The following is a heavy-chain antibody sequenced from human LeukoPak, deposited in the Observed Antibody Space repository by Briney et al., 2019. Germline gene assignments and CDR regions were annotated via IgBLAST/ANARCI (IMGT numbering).Heavy chain of an antibody. CDR1: GGSISSGSYY. V-gene: IGHV4-61*02. Sequence: SETLSLTCTVSGGSISSGSYYWSWIRQPAGKGLEWIGRIYTSGSTNYNPSLKSRVTIEVDTSKNQFSLKLSSVTAADTAVYYCARDREGYSYGTSYNWFDPWGQGTLVTVSS. J-gene: IGHJ5*02. CDR2: IYTSGST. CDR3: ARDREGYSYGTSYNWFDP. D-gene: IGHD5-18*01.